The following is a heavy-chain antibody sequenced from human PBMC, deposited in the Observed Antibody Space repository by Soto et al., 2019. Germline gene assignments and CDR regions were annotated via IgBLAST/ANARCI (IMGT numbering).Heavy chain of an antibody. CDR1: GYTFTSYY. CDR3: ARSTSSGYYYYYYGMDV. V-gene: IGHV1-46*01. Sequence: ASVKVSCKASGYTFTSYYMHWVRQAPGQGLEWMGIINPSGGSTSYAQKFQGRVTMTRDTSTSTVYMELSSLRSEDTAVYYCARSTSSGYYYYYYGMDVWGQGTPVTVSS. J-gene: IGHJ6*02. CDR2: INPSGGST. D-gene: IGHD3-22*01.